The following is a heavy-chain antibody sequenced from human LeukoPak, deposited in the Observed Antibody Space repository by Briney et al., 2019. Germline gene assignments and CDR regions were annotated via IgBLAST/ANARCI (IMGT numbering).Heavy chain of an antibody. J-gene: IGHJ4*02. D-gene: IGHD6-13*01. CDR2: ISSSSSYI. CDR3: ARGKSSSSWSLY. V-gene: IGHV3-21*01. Sequence: PGGSLRLSCAASGFTFSSYSMNWVRHAPGKGLELVSSISSSSSYIYYADSVKGRFTISRDNAKNSLYLQMNSLRAEDTAVYYCARGKSSSSWSLYWGQGTLVTVSS. CDR1: GFTFSSYS.